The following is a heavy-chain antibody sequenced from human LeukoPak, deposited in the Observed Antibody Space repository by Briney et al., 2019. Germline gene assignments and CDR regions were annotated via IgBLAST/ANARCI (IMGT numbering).Heavy chain of an antibody. CDR3: ARRQGCSSTRCPPDS. CDR2: IYPGDSDT. Sequence: KPGESLKISCNGSGYTFTNYYIAWVRQMPGKGLEWMGIIYPGDSDTTYSPSFQGQVTMSAAKSIHTAYLQWSSLNASDTAMYYCARRQGCSSTRCPPDSWGQGTLVTVSS. D-gene: IGHD2-2*01. V-gene: IGHV5-51*01. CDR1: GYTFTNYY. J-gene: IGHJ4*02.